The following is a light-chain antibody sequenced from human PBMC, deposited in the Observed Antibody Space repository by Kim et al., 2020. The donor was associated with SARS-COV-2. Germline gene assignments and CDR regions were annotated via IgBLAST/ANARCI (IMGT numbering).Light chain of an antibody. Sequence: DIQMTQSPSILSASVGDRITITCRASQTITNSLAWYQQKPGKGPQLLIYKASTLDSGVPSRFSGAGSGTEFTLIINSLHPDDFASYYCQQYARYPLIFGGETKVDIK. V-gene: IGKV1-5*03. CDR3: QQYARYPLI. J-gene: IGKJ4*01. CDR1: QTITNS. CDR2: KAS.